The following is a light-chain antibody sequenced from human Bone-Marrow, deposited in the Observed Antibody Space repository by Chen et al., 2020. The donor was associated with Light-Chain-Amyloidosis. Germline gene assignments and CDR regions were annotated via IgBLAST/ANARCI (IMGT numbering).Light chain of an antibody. CDR1: DLPTKY. V-gene: IGLV3-25*03. J-gene: IGLJ2*01. Sequence: SYELTQPPSVSVSPGQTARITCSGDDLPTKYAYWYQQKPGQAPVLVIHRDTERPSGISERFSGSSSLTTATLTISGVQAEDEADYHCQSADSSGTYEVIFGGGTKLTVL. CDR2: RDT. CDR3: QSADSSGTYEVI.